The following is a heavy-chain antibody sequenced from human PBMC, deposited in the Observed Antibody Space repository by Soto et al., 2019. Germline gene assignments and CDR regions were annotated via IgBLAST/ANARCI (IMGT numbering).Heavy chain of an antibody. D-gene: IGHD3-10*01. CDR2: IWYDGSNK. J-gene: IGHJ4*02. CDR3: ARDKNEGFGELYYFDY. V-gene: IGHV3-33*01. Sequence: QVQLVESGGGVVQPGRSLRLSCAASGFTFSSYGMHWVRQAPGKGLEWVAVIWYDGSNKYYADSVKGRFTISRDNSKNTLYLQMNSLRAEDTAVYYCARDKNEGFGELYYFDYSGQGTLVTVSS. CDR1: GFTFSSYG.